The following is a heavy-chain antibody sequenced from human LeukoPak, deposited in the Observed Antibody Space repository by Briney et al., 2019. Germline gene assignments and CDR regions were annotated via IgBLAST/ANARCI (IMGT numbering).Heavy chain of an antibody. J-gene: IGHJ3*02. CDR1: GFTFSSYG. CDR3: AKLASITMIVVSNDAFDI. D-gene: IGHD3-22*01. V-gene: IGHV3-30*02. CDR2: IRYDGSNK. Sequence: GGSLRLSCAASGFTFSSYGMHWVRQAPGKGLEWVAFIRYDGSNKYYADSVKGRFTISRDNSKNTLYLQMNSLRAEDTAVYYCAKLASITMIVVSNDAFDIWGQGTMVTVSS.